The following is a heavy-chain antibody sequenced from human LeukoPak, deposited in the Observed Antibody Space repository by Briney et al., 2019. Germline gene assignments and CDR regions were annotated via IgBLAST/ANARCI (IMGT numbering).Heavy chain of an antibody. CDR3: ATGERMVRGDGVDY. CDR1: GFTVSSNY. V-gene: IGHV3-66*01. J-gene: IGHJ4*02. CDR2: IYSGGST. D-gene: IGHD3-10*01. Sequence: GGSLRLSCAASGFTVSSNYMSWVRQAPGKGLEWVSVIYSGGSTYHADSVKGRFTISRDNSKNTLYLQMNSLRAEDTAVYFCATGERMVRGDGVDYWGQGTLVTVSS.